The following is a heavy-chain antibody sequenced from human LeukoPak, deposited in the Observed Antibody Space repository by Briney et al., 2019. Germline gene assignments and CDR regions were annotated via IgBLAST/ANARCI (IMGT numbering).Heavy chain of an antibody. J-gene: IGHJ4*02. Sequence: ASVKVSCKASGYTFTGYYMHWVRQAPGQGLEWMGWINPNSGGTNYAQKFQGWDTMTRDTSISTAYMELSRLRSDDTAVYYCARVKQQRGSLLGYWGQGTLVTVSS. CDR3: ARVKQQRGSLLGY. CDR2: INPNSGGT. CDR1: GYTFTGYY. V-gene: IGHV1-2*04. D-gene: IGHD6-13*01.